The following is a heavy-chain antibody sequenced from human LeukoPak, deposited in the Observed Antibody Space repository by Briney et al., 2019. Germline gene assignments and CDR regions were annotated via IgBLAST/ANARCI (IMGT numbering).Heavy chain of an antibody. CDR3: ARDGEQLIKAGWYFDL. CDR2: ISYEGVNT. Sequence: GRTLRLSCAACGFTFSSYSVHWVRQARGKGLVWVAVISYEGVNTYYAHCVKSRFTISRENSKNTLYLQRNSLRAEDTAVYYCARDGEQLIKAGWYFDLWGRGSLVTVS. CDR1: GFTFSSYS. V-gene: IGHV3-30-3*01. D-gene: IGHD6-13*01. J-gene: IGHJ2*01.